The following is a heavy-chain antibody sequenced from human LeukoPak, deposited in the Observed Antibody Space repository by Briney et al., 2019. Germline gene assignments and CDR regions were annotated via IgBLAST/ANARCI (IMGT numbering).Heavy chain of an antibody. CDR3: ASQVPTMVRGVIEFDP. CDR2: ISSSGSTI. Sequence: GGSLRLSCAASGFMFTSYSMHWVRQAPGKGLEWVSYISSSGSTIYYADSVKGRFTISRDNAKNSLYLQMNSLRAEDTAVYYCASQVPTMVRGVIEFDPWGQGTLVTVSS. V-gene: IGHV3-48*04. J-gene: IGHJ5*02. D-gene: IGHD3-10*01. CDR1: GFMFTSYS.